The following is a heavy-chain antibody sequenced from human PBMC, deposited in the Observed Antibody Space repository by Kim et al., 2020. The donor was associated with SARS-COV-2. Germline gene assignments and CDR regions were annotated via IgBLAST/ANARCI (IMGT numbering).Heavy chain of an antibody. J-gene: IGHJ3*02. D-gene: IGHD3-22*01. V-gene: IGHV1-3*01. Sequence: ASVKVSCKASGYTFTSYAMHWVRQAPGQRLEWMGRINAGNGNTKYSQKFQGRVTITRDTSASTAYMELSSLRSEDTAVYYCARWRHVDSSGSLDAFDIWGQGTMVTVSS. CDR3: ARWRHVDSSGSLDAFDI. CDR1: GYTFTSYA. CDR2: INAGNGNT.